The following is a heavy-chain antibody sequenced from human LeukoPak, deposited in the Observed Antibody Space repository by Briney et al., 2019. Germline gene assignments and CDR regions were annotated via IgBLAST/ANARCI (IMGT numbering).Heavy chain of an antibody. CDR1: GGSISSGNW. J-gene: IGHJ4*02. Sequence: SGTLSLTCAVSGGSISSGNWWSWVRPPPGKGLEWIGEIYHSGSTNYNPSLKSRVTISVDTSKNQFSLKLSSVTAADTAVYYCARVCHMAAAGGAFDYWGQGTLVTVSS. CDR2: IYHSGST. D-gene: IGHD6-13*01. V-gene: IGHV4-4*02. CDR3: ARVCHMAAAGGAFDY.